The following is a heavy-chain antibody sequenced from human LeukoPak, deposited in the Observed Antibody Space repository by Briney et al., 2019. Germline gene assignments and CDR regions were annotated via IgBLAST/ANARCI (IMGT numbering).Heavy chain of an antibody. CDR2: IYYSGST. CDR1: GGSISSYY. Sequence: NASETLSLTCTVSGGSISSYYWSWIRQPPGKGLEWIGYIYYSGSTNYNPSLKSRVTIPVDTSKNQFSLKLSSVTAADTAVYYCAANWGYCSSTSCHRGYYYMDVWGNGTTVTVSS. CDR3: AANWGYCSSTSCHRGYYYMDV. J-gene: IGHJ6*03. D-gene: IGHD2-2*01. V-gene: IGHV4-59*12.